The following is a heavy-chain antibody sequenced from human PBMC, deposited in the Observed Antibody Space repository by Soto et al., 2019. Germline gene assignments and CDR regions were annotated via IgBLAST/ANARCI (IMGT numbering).Heavy chain of an antibody. Sequence: SETLSLTCTVSGGSISSYYWSWIRQPPGKGLEWIGYIYYSGSTNYNPSLKSRVTISVDTSKNQFSLKLSSVTAADTAVYYCARGNDYGDYGPIFDYWGQGTLVTVSS. V-gene: IGHV4-59*01. CDR1: GGSISSYY. D-gene: IGHD4-17*01. J-gene: IGHJ4*02. CDR3: ARGNDYGDYGPIFDY. CDR2: IYYSGST.